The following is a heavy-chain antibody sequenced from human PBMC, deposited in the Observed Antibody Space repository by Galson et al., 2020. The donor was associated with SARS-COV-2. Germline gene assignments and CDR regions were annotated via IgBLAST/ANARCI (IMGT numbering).Heavy chain of an antibody. J-gene: IGHJ6*01. D-gene: IGHD3-3*01. CDR2: ISYDGSDK. V-gene: IGHV3-30*04. Sequence: LSLTCAASGFTYSDHAMYWIRQAPGQGLEWVTVISYDGSDKNDADSVKGRLSISRDNSKNMLYLEMNSLRPEDTAVYYCARDRGKGVGRRYYGMDVWGQGATVTVSS. CDR1: GFTYSDHA. CDR3: ARDRGKGVGRRYYGMDV.